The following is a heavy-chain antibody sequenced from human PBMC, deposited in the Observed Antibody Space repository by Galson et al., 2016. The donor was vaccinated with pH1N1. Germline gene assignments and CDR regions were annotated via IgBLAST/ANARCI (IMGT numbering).Heavy chain of an antibody. CDR1: GGSFSSQT. Sequence: SVKVSCKASGGSFSSQTISWVRQAPGQGPEWMGGAIPVFGTSNLAQGFHGRVTITADISTGTAYMELRSLKSEDTAVYYCATSVTGQSFGYYFNNWGQGTLVIVSP. J-gene: IGHJ4*02. CDR3: ATSVTGQSFGYYFNN. V-gene: IGHV1-69*06. CDR2: AIPVFGTS. D-gene: IGHD3-16*01.